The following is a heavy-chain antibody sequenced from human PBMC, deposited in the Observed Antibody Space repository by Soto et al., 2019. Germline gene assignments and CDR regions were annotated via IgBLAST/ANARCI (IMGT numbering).Heavy chain of an antibody. CDR3: ARDGGARWLQPRYYYYGMDV. CDR1: GFTFSDYY. J-gene: IGHJ6*02. V-gene: IGHV3-11*01. Sequence: QVQLVESGGGLVKPGGSMRLSCAASGFTFSDYYMSWIRQAPGKGLEWVSYISSSGSTIYYADSVKGRFTISRDNAKNSLYLQMNSLRAEDTAVYYCARDGGARWLQPRYYYYGMDVWGQGTTVTVSS. D-gene: IGHD5-12*01. CDR2: ISSSGSTI.